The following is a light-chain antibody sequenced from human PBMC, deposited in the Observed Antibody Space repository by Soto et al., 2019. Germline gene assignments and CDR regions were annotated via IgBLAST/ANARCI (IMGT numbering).Light chain of an antibody. V-gene: IGLV2-14*01. CDR2: DVS. CDR1: SSDVGGYNY. J-gene: IGLJ3*02. Sequence: QSVLTQPASVSGSPGQSITFSCTGTSSDVGGYNYVSWFQQHPGKAPKLMIYDVSSRPSGVSNRFSGSKSGNTASLTISGLQAEDEADYYCSSYTTSSTGVFGGGTKLTVL. CDR3: SSYTTSSTGV.